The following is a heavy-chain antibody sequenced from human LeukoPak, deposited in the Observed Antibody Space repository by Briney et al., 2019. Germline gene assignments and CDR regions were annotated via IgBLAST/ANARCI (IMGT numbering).Heavy chain of an antibody. CDR3: ARYLSVDCSSTSCYPPDAFDI. J-gene: IGHJ3*02. D-gene: IGHD2-2*01. Sequence: SETLSLTCSVSGGSIGSYYWSWIRQPPGKGLEWIGYIYTSGSTNYNPSLKSRVTMSVDTSKNQFSLKLSSVTAADTAVYYCARYLSVDCSSTSCYPPDAFDIWGQGTMVTVSS. CDR1: GGSIGSYY. CDR2: IYTSGST. V-gene: IGHV4-4*07.